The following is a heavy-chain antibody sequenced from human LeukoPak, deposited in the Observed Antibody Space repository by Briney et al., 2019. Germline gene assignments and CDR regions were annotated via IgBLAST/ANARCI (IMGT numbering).Heavy chain of an antibody. D-gene: IGHD6-6*01. CDR1: GGSFSGYY. CDR2: IYYSGST. V-gene: IGHV4-59*01. J-gene: IGHJ4*02. Sequence: SETLSLTCAVYGGSFSGYYWSWIRQPPGKGLEWIGYIYYSGSTNYNPSLKSRVTISVDTSKNQFSLKLSSVTAADTAVYYCARGGPYSSSSAVDYWGQGTLVTVSS. CDR3: ARGGPYSSSSAVDY.